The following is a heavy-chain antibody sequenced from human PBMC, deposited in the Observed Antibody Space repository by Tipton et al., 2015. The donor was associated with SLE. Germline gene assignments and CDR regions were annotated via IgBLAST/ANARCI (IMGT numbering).Heavy chain of an antibody. V-gene: IGHV4-39*07. CDR3: ARVGGPNHYDFWSGYHYWYFDL. Sequence: TLSLTCTVSGGSISSSSYYWGWIRQPPGKGLEWIGSIYYSGSTYYNPSLKSRVTISVDTSKNQFSLKLSSVTAADTAVYYCARVGGPNHYDFWSGYHYWYFDLWGRGTLVTVSS. CDR2: IYYSGST. J-gene: IGHJ2*01. CDR1: GGSISSSSYY. D-gene: IGHD3-3*01.